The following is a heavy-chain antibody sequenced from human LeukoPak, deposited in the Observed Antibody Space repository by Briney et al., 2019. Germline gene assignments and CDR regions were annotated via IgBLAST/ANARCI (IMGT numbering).Heavy chain of an antibody. CDR3: ARQKSTRYCSSTSCYHFDY. V-gene: IGHV5-51*01. D-gene: IGHD2-2*01. Sequence: GESLKISCKGSGYSFTSNWIGWVRQMPGKGLEWMGIIYPGDSDTRYSPSFQGQVTISADKSISTAYLQWSSLKASDTAMYYCARQKSTRYCSSTSCYHFDYWGQGTLVTVSS. CDR2: IYPGDSDT. CDR1: GYSFTSNW. J-gene: IGHJ4*02.